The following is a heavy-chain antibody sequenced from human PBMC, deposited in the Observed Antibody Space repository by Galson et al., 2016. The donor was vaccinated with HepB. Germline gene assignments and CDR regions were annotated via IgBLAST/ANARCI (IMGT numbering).Heavy chain of an antibody. D-gene: IGHD4-11*01. CDR2: IYPGDSDA. J-gene: IGHJ4*02. CDR3: ARHGAYSNVPFYFAS. Sequence: QSGAEVKKPGESLKISCKASGYSFTTYWIGWVRQMPGKGLEWMGIIYPGDSDARYSPSFQGQVTFSADKSISTAYLQWSSLKASDTAMYYCARHGAYSNVPFYFASWGQGTLGNVS. CDR1: GYSFTTYW. V-gene: IGHV5-51*01.